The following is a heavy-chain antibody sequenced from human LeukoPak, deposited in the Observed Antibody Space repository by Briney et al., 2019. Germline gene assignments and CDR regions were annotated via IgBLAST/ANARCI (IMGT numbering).Heavy chain of an antibody. J-gene: IGHJ4*02. V-gene: IGHV5-51*01. CDR1: GYSFTNYW. D-gene: IGHD6-19*01. CDR2: IYPGDSDT. CDR3: ARRASGWYSSDY. Sequence: GESLKISCKGSGYSFTNYWIGWVRQMPGKGLEGMGIIYPGDSDTRYSPSFQGQVTISADKSISIAYLQWSSLKASDPAMYYCARRASGWYSSDYWGQGTLVTVSS.